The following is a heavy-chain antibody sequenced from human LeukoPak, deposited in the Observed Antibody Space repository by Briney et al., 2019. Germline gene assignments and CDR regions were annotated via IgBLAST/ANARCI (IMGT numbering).Heavy chain of an antibody. D-gene: IGHD3-22*01. CDR1: GGTFSSYA. Sequence: SVKVSCKASGGTFSSYAISWVRQAPGQRLEWMGGIIPIFGTANYAQKFQGRVTITTDESTSTAYMELSSLRSEDTAVYYCATDTMIFTSRFDYWGQGTLVTVSS. CDR2: IIPIFGTA. V-gene: IGHV1-69*05. J-gene: IGHJ4*02. CDR3: ATDTMIFTSRFDY.